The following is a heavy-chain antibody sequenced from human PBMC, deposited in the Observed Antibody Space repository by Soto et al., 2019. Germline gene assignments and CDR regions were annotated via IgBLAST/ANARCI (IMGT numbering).Heavy chain of an antibody. CDR1: GFTVSNNY. J-gene: IGHJ4*02. D-gene: IGHD2-2*01. CDR2: IYSGGST. V-gene: IGHV3-53*02. CDR3: AISTSLDF. Sequence: DVQLVETGGGLIQPGGSLRPSCAASGFTVSNNYISWVRQAPGKGLDWVSLIYSGGSTFYADSVKGLFTSSRDKSKNSLYLQMNSLSAEDTAVYFCAISTSLDFWGQGTLVIVSS.